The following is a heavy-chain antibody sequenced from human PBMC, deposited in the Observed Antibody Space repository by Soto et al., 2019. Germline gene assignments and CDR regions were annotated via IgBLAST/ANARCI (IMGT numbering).Heavy chain of an antibody. J-gene: IGHJ5*02. Sequence: ASVKVSCKASGYTFTGYYMHWVRQAPGQGLEWMGWINPNSGGTNYAQKFQGRVTMTRDTSISTAYMELSRLRSDDTAVYYCARGDYDILPGYFGFCWFDPWGQGTLVTVSS. D-gene: IGHD3-9*01. V-gene: IGHV1-2*02. CDR2: INPNSGGT. CDR1: GYTFTGYY. CDR3: ARGDYDILPGYFGFCWFDP.